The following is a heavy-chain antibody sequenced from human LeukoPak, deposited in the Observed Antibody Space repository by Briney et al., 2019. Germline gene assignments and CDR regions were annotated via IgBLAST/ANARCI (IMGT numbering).Heavy chain of an antibody. J-gene: IGHJ4*02. CDR1: GFTSSDYY. Sequence: PGGSLRLSCAASGFTSSDYYMTWIRQPPGKGPEWISYISSSGGTTTYVDSVKGRFTISRDTSKNTLYMQMNNLRAEDTAVYYCVKGFHFDWWGQGTLVTVSS. CDR2: ISSSGGTT. CDR3: VKGFHFDW. V-gene: IGHV3-11*01.